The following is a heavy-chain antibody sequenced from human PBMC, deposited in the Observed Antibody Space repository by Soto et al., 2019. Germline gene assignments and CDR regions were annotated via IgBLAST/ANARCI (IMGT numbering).Heavy chain of an antibody. J-gene: IGHJ4*02. V-gene: IGHV1-2*04. CDR3: ARDQGGYCSGGSCPHFDY. CDR1: GYTFTGYY. CDR2: INPNSGGT. Sequence: QVQLVQSGAEVKKPGASVKVSCKASGYTFTGYYMHWVRQAPGQGLEWMGWINPNSGGTNYAQKCQGWVTMTRDTSISTAYMELSRLRSDDTAVYYCARDQGGYCSGGSCPHFDYWGQGTLVTVSS. D-gene: IGHD2-15*01.